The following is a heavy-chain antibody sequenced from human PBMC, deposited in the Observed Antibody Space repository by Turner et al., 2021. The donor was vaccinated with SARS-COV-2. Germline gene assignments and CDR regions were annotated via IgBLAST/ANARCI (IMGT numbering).Heavy chain of an antibody. Sequence: QLQLQESGPGLVKPSETLSLTCTVSGGSISSSSYYWGWIRQPPGKGLEWIGSIYYSGSTYYNPSLKSRVTISVDTSKNQFSLKLTSVTAAETAVYYCARDGGDPPRYFQHWGQGTLVTVSS. V-gene: IGHV4-39*02. CDR1: GGSISSSSYY. J-gene: IGHJ1*01. CDR2: IYYSGST. CDR3: ARDGGDPPRYFQH. D-gene: IGHD2-21*02.